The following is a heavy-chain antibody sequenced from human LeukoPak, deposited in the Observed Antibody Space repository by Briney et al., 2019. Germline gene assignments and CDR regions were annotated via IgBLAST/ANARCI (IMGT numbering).Heavy chain of an antibody. CDR1: GFSFSSYW. J-gene: IGHJ5*02. Sequence: GGSLRLSCAASGFSFSSYWMSWVRQAPGKGLEWVANVKPDGREKSYVDSVKGRFTISRDNAKSSLYLQMNSLRAEDTAVYYCARGLGWFDPWGRGTLVIVSS. D-gene: IGHD7-27*01. V-gene: IGHV3-7*04. CDR3: ARGLGWFDP. CDR2: VKPDGREK.